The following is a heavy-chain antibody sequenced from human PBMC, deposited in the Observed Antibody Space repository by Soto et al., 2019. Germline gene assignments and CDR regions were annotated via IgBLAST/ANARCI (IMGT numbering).Heavy chain of an antibody. V-gene: IGHV1-69*02. D-gene: IGHD3-9*01. CDR1: GGTFSSYT. CDR2: IIPILGIA. CDR3: ATVLRYLDWPIWGFDP. Sequence: QVQLVQSGAEVKKPGSSVKVSCKASGGTFSSYTISWVRQAPGQGLEWMGRIIPILGIANHAQKFQGRVTITAHKSTSTAYMELSSLRSEDTAVYYCATVLRYLDWPIWGFDPWGQGTLVTVSS. J-gene: IGHJ5*02.